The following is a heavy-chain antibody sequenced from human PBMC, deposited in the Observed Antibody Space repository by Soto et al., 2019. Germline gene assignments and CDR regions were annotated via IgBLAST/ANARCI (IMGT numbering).Heavy chain of an antibody. J-gene: IGHJ4*02. CDR2: ISSSSSYI. CDR1: GFTFSSYS. D-gene: IGHD5-12*01. V-gene: IGHV3-21*01. CDR3: ARDLGDGYNFGDFDY. Sequence: GGSLRLSXAASGFTFSSYSMNWVRQAPGKGLEWVSSISSSSSYIYYADSVKGRFTISRDNAKNSLYLQMNSLRAEDTAVYYCARDLGDGYNFGDFDYWGQGTLVTVSS.